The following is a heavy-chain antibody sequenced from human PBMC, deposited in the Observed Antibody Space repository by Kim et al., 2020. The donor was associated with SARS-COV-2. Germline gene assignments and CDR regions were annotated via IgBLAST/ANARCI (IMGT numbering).Heavy chain of an antibody. CDR2: ITNNNGKT. CDR3: AKDKPSPGWPTFGD. CDR1: GFAVYRFA. V-gene: IGHV3-23*01. Sequence: GGSLRLSCAASGFAVYRFAMNWVRQAPGKGLEWISAITNNNGKTYYQDSVKGRFTISRDESKTIVFLHMNSLRVADTAVYYCAKDKPSPGWPTFGDRGQG. J-gene: IGHJ4*02. D-gene: IGHD6-19*01.